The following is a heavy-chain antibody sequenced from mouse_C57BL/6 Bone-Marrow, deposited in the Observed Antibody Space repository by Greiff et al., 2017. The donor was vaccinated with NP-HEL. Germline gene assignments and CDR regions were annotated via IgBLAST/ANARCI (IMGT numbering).Heavy chain of an antibody. CDR2: INPNNGGT. J-gene: IGHJ4*01. CDR1: GYTFTDYY. Sequence: VQLQQSGPELVKPGASVKISCKASGYTFTDYYMNWVKQSHGKSLEWIGDINPNNGGTSYNQKFKGKATLTVDKSSSTAYMELRSLTSEDSAVYYCARLVYYSNYVGDYYAMDYWGQGTSVTVSS. D-gene: IGHD2-5*01. CDR3: ARLVYYSNYVGDYYAMDY. V-gene: IGHV1-26*01.